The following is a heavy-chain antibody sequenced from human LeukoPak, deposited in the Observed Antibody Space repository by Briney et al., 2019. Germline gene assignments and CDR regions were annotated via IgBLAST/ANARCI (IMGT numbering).Heavy chain of an antibody. J-gene: IGHJ6*03. D-gene: IGHD3-10*01. CDR3: ARIAYGSGSYGFYYMDV. Sequence: SGPALVKPTQTLTLTCTFSGFSLSTSGMCVSWVRQPPGKALEWLARIDWDDDKYYSTSLKTRLTISKDTSKNQVVLTMTNMDPVDTATYYCARIAYGSGSYGFYYMDVWGKGTTVTISS. V-gene: IGHV2-70*11. CDR1: GFSLSTSGMC. CDR2: IDWDDDK.